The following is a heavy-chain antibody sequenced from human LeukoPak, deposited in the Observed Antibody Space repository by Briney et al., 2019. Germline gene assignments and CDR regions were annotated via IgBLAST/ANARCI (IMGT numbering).Heavy chain of an antibody. Sequence: GGSLRLSCPASGFTFSSYEMTWVRQAPGKGLEWVSDISSGGTNKYYADSVKGRFTISRDNAKNSLYLQMNSLRAEDTAIYYCARGEYCTGGSCYFDYWGQGTLVTVSS. J-gene: IGHJ4*02. V-gene: IGHV3-48*03. CDR1: GFTFSSYE. CDR2: ISSGGTNK. D-gene: IGHD2-15*01. CDR3: ARGEYCTGGSCYFDY.